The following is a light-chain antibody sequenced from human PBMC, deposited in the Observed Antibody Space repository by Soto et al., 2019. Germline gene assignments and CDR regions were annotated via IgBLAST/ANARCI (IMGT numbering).Light chain of an antibody. CDR3: QQRSNWPPFT. CDR2: DAS. CDR1: QSVSNY. Sequence: EIVLTHSPATLSLAPGERATLSCRVSQSVSNYLAWYQQKPGQAPRLLIYDASNRATDIPARFSGSGSGTDFTLTISSLEPEDFAVYYCQQRSNWPPFTFGQGTRLEIK. J-gene: IGKJ5*01. V-gene: IGKV3-11*01.